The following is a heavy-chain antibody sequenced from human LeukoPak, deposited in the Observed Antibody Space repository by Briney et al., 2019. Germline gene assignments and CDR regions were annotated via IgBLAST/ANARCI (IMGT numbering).Heavy chain of an antibody. CDR1: GGSFSGYY. V-gene: IGHV4-34*01. D-gene: IGHD4-17*01. Sequence: SETLSLTCAVYGGSFSGYYWSWIRQPPGKGLEWIGEIDHSGSTNYNPSLKSRVTISVDTSKSQFSLKLSSVTAADTAVYYCARDRGDTYDWGQGTLVTVSS. CDR2: IDHSGST. J-gene: IGHJ4*02. CDR3: ARDRGDTYD.